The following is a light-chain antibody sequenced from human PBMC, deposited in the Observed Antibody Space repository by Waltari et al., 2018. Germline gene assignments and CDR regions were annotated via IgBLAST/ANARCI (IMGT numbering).Light chain of an antibody. CDR3: QNHERLPAT. Sequence: EVMLTQSPGTLSFSPGERATLSCRASQSIGRYLVWYQQKPGQAPRLLMYEASRRATGIPDRFSGSGSGTDFSLTISRLEPEDFAVYYCQNHERLPATFGQGTKVEIK. J-gene: IGKJ1*01. V-gene: IGKV3-20*01. CDR2: EAS. CDR1: QSIGRY.